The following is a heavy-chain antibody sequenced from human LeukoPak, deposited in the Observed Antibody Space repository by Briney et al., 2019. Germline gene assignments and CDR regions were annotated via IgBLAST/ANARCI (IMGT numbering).Heavy chain of an antibody. V-gene: IGHV3-30-3*01. CDR2: ISYDGSNK. CDR3: ARENIRWPLAFDI. CDR1: GFTFSSYD. J-gene: IGHJ3*02. D-gene: IGHD5-24*01. Sequence: SGGSLRLSCAASGFTFSSYDMHWVRQAPGKGLEWVAIISYDGSNKHYGDSVKGRFTISRDNSKNTLYLQMNSLRAEDTAVYYCARENIRWPLAFDIWGQGTMVTVSS.